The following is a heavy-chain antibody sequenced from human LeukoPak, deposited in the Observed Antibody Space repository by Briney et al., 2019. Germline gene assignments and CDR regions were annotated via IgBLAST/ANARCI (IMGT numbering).Heavy chain of an antibody. Sequence: GGSLRLSCAASGVTLSDHHFDWFRQAPGKGLEWVANIKQDGSEKYYVDSVKGRFTISRDNAKNSLYLQMNSLRAEDTAMYYCARDSAGNDSWGQGTLVTVSS. J-gene: IGHJ4*02. V-gene: IGHV3-7*01. CDR1: GVTLSDHH. CDR3: ARDSAGNDS. D-gene: IGHD6-13*01. CDR2: IKQDGSEK.